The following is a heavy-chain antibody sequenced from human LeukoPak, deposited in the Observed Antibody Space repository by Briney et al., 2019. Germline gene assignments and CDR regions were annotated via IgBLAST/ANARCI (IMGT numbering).Heavy chain of an antibody. CDR2: IYHSGST. CDR1: GYSISSGYY. V-gene: IGHV4-38-2*02. Sequence: SETLSLTCTVSGYSISSGYYWGWIRQPPGKGLEWIGSIYHSGSTYYNPSLKSRVTISVDTSKNQFSLKLSSVTAADTAVYYCVRVVIADFDYWGQGALVTVSS. J-gene: IGHJ4*02. D-gene: IGHD2-21*01. CDR3: VRVVIADFDY.